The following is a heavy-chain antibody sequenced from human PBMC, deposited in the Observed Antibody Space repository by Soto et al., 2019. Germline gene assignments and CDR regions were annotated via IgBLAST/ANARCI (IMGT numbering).Heavy chain of an antibody. CDR3: ARGVFSLLRFWDPTAAPIDY. V-gene: IGHV1-8*01. J-gene: IGHJ4*02. CDR1: GYTFTSYD. Sequence: ASVKVSCTASGYTFTSYDINWVRQATGQGLEWMGWMNPNSGNTGYAQKFQGRVTMTRNTSISTAYMELSSLRSEDTAVYYCARGVFSLLRFWDPTAAPIDYWGQGTLVTVSS. D-gene: IGHD3-3*01. CDR2: MNPNSGNT.